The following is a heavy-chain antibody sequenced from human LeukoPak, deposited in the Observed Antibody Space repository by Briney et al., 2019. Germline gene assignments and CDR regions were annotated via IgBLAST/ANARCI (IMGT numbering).Heavy chain of an antibody. CDR3: ARAPDYGDYGRYFDY. CDR1: GFTFSSYG. D-gene: IGHD4-17*01. J-gene: IGHJ4*02. V-gene: IGHV3-33*01. CDR2: IWYDGGNK. Sequence: GGSLRLSCAASGFTFSSYGMHWVRQAPGKGLEWVAVIWYDGGNKYYADSVKGRFTISRDNSKNTLYLQMNSLRAEDTAVYYCARAPDYGDYGRYFDYWGQGTLVTVSS.